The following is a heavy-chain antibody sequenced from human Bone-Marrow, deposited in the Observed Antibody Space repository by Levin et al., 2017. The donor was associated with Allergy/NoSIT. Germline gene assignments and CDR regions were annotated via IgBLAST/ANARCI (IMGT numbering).Heavy chain of an antibody. Sequence: SQTLSLTCAVYGGSFSGHYWSWIRQPPGKGLEWIGEINHSGNTNYNPSLKSRVTISVDTSKNQFSLGLSSVTAADTAVYYCAREGDTVTHFDYWGQGTLVTVSS. V-gene: IGHV4-34*01. CDR3: AREGDTVTHFDY. CDR1: GGSFSGHY. J-gene: IGHJ4*02. D-gene: IGHD4-17*01. CDR2: INHSGNT.